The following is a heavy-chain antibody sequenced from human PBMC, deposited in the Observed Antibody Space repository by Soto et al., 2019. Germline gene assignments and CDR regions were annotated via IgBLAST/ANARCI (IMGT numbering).Heavy chain of an antibody. CDR1: GFTFSSYG. D-gene: IGHD3-10*01. Sequence: QVQLVESGGGVVQPGRSLRLSCAASGFTFSSYGMHWVRQAPGKGLEWVAVISYDGSNKYYADSVKGRFTISRDNSKNTLYLQMNSVRAEDTVVYYCAKSQGPGEAYAFDIWGQGTMVTVSS. J-gene: IGHJ3*02. CDR2: ISYDGSNK. CDR3: AKSQGPGEAYAFDI. V-gene: IGHV3-30*18.